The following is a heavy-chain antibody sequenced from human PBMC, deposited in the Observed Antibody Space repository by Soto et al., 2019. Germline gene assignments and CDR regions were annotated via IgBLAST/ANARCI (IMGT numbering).Heavy chain of an antibody. CDR1: GFTFSGYW. J-gene: IGHJ4*02. CDR2: INSDGSST. V-gene: IGHV3-74*01. Sequence: PGGSLRLSCAAAGFTFSGYWMHWVRQAPGKGLVWVSRINSDGSSTSYADSVKGRFTISRDNAKNTLYLQMNSLRAEDTAVYYCARGGYSNHDLDYWGQGTMGTVSS. CDR3: ARGGYSNHDLDY. D-gene: IGHD4-4*01.